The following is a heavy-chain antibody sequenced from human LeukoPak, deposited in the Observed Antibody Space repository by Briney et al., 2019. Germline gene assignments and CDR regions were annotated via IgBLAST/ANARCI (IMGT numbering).Heavy chain of an antibody. V-gene: IGHV4-4*07. CDR2: IHTSGIT. J-gene: IGHJ3*02. CDR1: GGSISSHY. CDR3: ARPLLLGDAFDI. D-gene: IGHD3-22*01. Sequence: SETLSLTCTVSGGSISSHYWSWLRQPAGKGLEYIGRIHTSGITNYNPSLKSRVTMSGDTSKNQFYLNLRSVTAADTAVYYCARPLLLGDAFDIWGQGTMVTVSS.